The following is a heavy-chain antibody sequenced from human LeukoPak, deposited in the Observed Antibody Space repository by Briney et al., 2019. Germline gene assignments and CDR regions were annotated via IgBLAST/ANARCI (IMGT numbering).Heavy chain of an antibody. Sequence: AGGSLRLSYAASGFTFSSYWMHWVRQAPGKGLVWVSRINTDGRITNYADSVKGRFTISRDNAKNTLYLQMNSLRAEDTALYYRARDLRGARDYWGQGTLVTVSS. J-gene: IGHJ4*02. D-gene: IGHD1-26*01. CDR2: INTDGRIT. CDR1: GFTFSSYW. CDR3: ARDLRGARDY. V-gene: IGHV3-74*01.